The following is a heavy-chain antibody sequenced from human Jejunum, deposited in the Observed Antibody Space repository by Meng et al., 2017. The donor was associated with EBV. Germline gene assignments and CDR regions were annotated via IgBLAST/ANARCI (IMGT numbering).Heavy chain of an antibody. Sequence: QVQLQESGPGLVKPSETLSLTCTVYGGSVSSGSYYWSWIRQPPGKGLEWIGYIYYSGRTNYNASLKSRVTILVDESKNQLSLRLTSVTAADTAVYYCAKNSGFSIGGDDYWGRGTLVTVSS. D-gene: IGHD6-19*01. CDR1: GGSVSSGSYY. V-gene: IGHV4-61*01. CDR3: AKNSGFSIGGDDY. J-gene: IGHJ4*02. CDR2: IYYSGRT.